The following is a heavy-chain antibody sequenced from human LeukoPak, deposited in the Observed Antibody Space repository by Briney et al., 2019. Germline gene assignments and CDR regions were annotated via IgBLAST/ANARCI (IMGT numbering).Heavy chain of an antibody. J-gene: IGHJ5*02. V-gene: IGHV4-39*07. CDR2: ISYTESP. CDR3: ARDQDYFDT. CDR1: GASISNSTYY. Sequence: SETLSLTCSVSGASISNSTYYWGWIRQPPGKGLDWIGGISYTESPYFNPSLKSRVTMSLDTTKNQFSLKLSSVTATDTAVYYCARDQDYFDTWGQGTLVTVSS. D-gene: IGHD4-11*01.